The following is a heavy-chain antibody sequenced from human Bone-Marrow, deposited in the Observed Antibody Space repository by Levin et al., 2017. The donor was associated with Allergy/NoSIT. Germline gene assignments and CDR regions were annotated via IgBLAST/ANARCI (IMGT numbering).Heavy chain of an antibody. CDR2: ISGSGGST. J-gene: IGHJ3*02. D-gene: IGHD4-17*01. Sequence: SCAASGFTFSSYAMSWVRQAPGKGLEWVSAISGSGGSTYYADSVKGRFTISRDNSKNTLYLQMNSLRAEDTAVYYCAKDPSRLGRMTTVTLIAFDIWGQGTMVTVSS. CDR1: GFTFSSYA. V-gene: IGHV3-23*01. CDR3: AKDPSRLGRMTTVTLIAFDI.